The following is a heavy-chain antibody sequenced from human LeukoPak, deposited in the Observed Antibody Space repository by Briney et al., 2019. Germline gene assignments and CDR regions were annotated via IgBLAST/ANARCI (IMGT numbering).Heavy chain of an antibody. CDR3: ARVLRGYDYDYDFRSIEY. CDR1: GGSFSGYY. D-gene: IGHD3-16*01. Sequence: PSETLSLTCAVYGGSFSGYYWSWIRQPPGKGLEWVGTIYYSGSTHYNPSLKSRVTISVDTSKNQFSLNLSSVTAADTAVYYCARVLRGYDYDYDFRSIEYWGQGTLVTVSS. CDR2: IYYSGST. V-gene: IGHV4-34*01. J-gene: IGHJ4*02.